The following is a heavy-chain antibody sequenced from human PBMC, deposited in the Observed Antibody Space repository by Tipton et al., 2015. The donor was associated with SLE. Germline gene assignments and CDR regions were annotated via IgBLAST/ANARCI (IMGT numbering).Heavy chain of an antibody. V-gene: IGHV4-59*01. D-gene: IGHD7-27*01. CDR2: IYYSGGT. J-gene: IGHJ4*02. CDR3: ARGGGWGWTYYFDY. CDR1: GGSISSSY. Sequence: LSCTVSGGSISSSYWSWIRQPPGKGLEWIGYIYYSGGTNYSPSLRSRVTISIDTSRNQFSLKLSSVTAADTAVYYCARGGGWGWTYYFDYWGQGTLVTVSS.